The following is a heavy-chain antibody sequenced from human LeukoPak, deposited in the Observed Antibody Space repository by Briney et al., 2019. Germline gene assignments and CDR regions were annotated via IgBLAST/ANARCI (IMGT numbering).Heavy chain of an antibody. D-gene: IGHD3-22*01. CDR3: ARENYYDSSGYYPYYFDY. J-gene: IGHJ4*02. CDR1: GFTFSDYY. V-gene: IGHV3-11*01. CDR2: ISSSGSTI. Sequence: PGGSLRLSCAASGFTFSDYYMSWIRQAPGKGLEWVSYISSSGSTIYYADSVKGRFTISRDNAKNSLYLQMNSLIAEDTAVYYCARENYYDSSGYYPYYFDYWGQGTLVTVSS.